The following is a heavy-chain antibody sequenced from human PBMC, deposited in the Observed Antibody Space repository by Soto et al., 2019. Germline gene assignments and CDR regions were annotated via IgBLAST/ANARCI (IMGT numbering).Heavy chain of an antibody. J-gene: IGHJ3*02. Sequence: SETLSLTCTVSGASISSSYWSWIRQSPGKGLEWVGYVYYSGNTNYNPSLKSRVTISVDTSKNQFSLKLSSVTAADTAVYYCARGYYDSSGQSNTFDIWGQGTMVTVSS. D-gene: IGHD3-22*01. CDR1: GASISSSY. CDR3: ARGYYDSSGQSNTFDI. V-gene: IGHV4-59*01. CDR2: VYYSGNT.